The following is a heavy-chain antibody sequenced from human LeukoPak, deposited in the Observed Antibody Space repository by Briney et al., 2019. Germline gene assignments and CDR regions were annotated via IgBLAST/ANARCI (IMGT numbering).Heavy chain of an antibody. CDR1: GGSISSSNW. CDR3: ASLDHLGLGVAFDI. J-gene: IGHJ3*02. Sequence: GTLSLTCAVSGGSISSSNWWSWIRQAPGKGLEWVSYISSSGSTIYYADSVKGRFTISRDNAKNSLYLQMNSLRAEDTAVYYCASLDHLGLGVAFDIWGQGTMVTVSS. CDR2: ISSSGSTI. D-gene: IGHD3/OR15-3a*01. V-gene: IGHV3-11*01.